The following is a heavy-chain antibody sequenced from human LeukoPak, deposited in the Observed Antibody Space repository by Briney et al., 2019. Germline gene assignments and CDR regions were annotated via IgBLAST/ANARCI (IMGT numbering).Heavy chain of an antibody. CDR3: ARFYFGVVSRQDY. J-gene: IGHJ4*02. CDR2: INHSGTT. D-gene: IGHD3-3*01. Sequence: GSLRLSCAASGFIVSSNYMTWIRQTPRKGLEWIGEINHSGTTNYNPSLRGRVTISADTSKNQFSLKLRSVTAADTAVYFCARFYFGVVSRQDYWGQGTLVTVSS. V-gene: IGHV4-34*01. CDR1: GFIVSSNY.